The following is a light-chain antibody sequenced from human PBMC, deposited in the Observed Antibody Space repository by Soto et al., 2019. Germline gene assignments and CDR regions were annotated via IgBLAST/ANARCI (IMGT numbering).Light chain of an antibody. CDR1: QSISSN. J-gene: IGKJ4*01. CDR2: GTS. V-gene: IGKV3-15*01. Sequence: EIVMTHSPATLSVSPGERATLFCRASQSISSNLAWYQQKAGQAPRLLIYGTSTRATGIPARFSGSGSGTEFTLTISSLQSEDSAVYYCQQYNNWPPLSFGGGTKVEIK. CDR3: QQYNNWPPLS.